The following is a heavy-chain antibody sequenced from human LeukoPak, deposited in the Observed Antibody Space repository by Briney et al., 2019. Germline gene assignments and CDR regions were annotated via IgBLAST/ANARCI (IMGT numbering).Heavy chain of an antibody. V-gene: IGHV3-74*01. CDR2: INTDGRST. CDR3: ARGIAVSGTEGGGY. Sequence: GGSLRLSCAASGFTFSSYGMHWVRQAPGKGLVWVSRINTDGRSTNYADSVKGRFTISRDNGKNTLYLQMNSLTAEDTALYYCARGIAVSGTEGGGYWGQGTLVAVSS. CDR1: GFTFSSYG. J-gene: IGHJ4*02. D-gene: IGHD6-19*01.